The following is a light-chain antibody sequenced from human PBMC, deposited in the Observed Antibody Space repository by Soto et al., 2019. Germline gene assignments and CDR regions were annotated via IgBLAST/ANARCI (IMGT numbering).Light chain of an antibody. V-gene: IGLV1-40*01. CDR1: SSNIGAGFE. CDR3: AAWDDSLNGWV. CDR2: DNI. Sequence: QSVLTQPPSVSGAPGQRVTISCTGSSSNIGAGFEVHWSQQVPTTAPKLLIYDNINRPSGVSDRFSGSKSGTSASLAISGLQSDDEAEYHCAAWDDSLNGWVFGGGTKLTVL. J-gene: IGLJ3*02.